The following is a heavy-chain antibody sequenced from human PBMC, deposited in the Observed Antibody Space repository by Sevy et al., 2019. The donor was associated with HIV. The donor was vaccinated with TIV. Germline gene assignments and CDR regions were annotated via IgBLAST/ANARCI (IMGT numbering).Heavy chain of an antibody. CDR1: GFTFSSYG. Sequence: GGSLRLSCAASGFTFSSYGMHWVRQAPGKGLEWVAVISYDGSNKYYADSVKGRFTISRDNAKNTLYLQMNSLRAEDTAVYYCAKDPNKYSSGWYEGPDYWGQGTLVTVS. J-gene: IGHJ4*02. CDR3: AKDPNKYSSGWYEGPDY. V-gene: IGHV3-30*18. CDR2: ISYDGSNK. D-gene: IGHD6-19*01.